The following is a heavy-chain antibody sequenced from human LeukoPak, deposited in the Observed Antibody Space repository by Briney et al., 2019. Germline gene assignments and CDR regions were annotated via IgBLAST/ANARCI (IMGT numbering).Heavy chain of an antibody. CDR2: IHYSGST. CDR3: ARDSSYYYDSSGHI. J-gene: IGHJ3*02. Sequence: PSETLSLTCTLSGGSVSRGSYYWSWIRQPPGKGLEWIGYIHYSGSTNYNPALKSRVSISVDTSKNQFSLKLSSVTAADTAVYYCARDSSYYYDSSGHIWGQGTMVTVSS. V-gene: IGHV4-61*01. CDR1: GGSVSRGSYY. D-gene: IGHD3-22*01.